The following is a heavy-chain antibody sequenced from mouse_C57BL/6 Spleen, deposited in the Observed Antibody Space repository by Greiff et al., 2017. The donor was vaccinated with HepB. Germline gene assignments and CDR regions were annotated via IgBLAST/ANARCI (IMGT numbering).Heavy chain of an antibody. CDR2: ISSGGDYI. CDR1: GFTFSSYA. CDR3: TRVTTVVDFDY. J-gene: IGHJ2*01. V-gene: IGHV5-9-1*02. D-gene: IGHD1-1*01. Sequence: EVQRVESGEGLVKPGGSLKLSCAASGFTFSSYAMSWVRQTPEKRLEWVAYISSGGDYIYYADTVKGRFTISRDNARNTLYLQMSSLKSEDTAMYYCTRVTTVVDFDYWGHGTTLTVSS.